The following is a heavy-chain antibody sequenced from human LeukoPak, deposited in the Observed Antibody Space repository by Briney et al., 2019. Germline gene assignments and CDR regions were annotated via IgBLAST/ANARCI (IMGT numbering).Heavy chain of an antibody. V-gene: IGHV1-69*13. Sequence: ASVKVSCKASGYSFTDYGISWVRQAPGQGLEWMGGIIPIFGTANYAQKFQGRVTITADESTSTAYMELSSLRSEDTAVYYCARTYYDSSGYQPSWGQGTLVTVSS. CDR2: IIPIFGTA. CDR3: ARTYYDSSGYQPS. D-gene: IGHD3-22*01. CDR1: GYSFTDYG. J-gene: IGHJ5*02.